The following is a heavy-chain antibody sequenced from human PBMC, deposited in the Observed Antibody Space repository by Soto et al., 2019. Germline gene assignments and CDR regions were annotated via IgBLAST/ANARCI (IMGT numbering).Heavy chain of an antibody. Sequence: QVQLVESGGGLVKPGGSLRLSCAASGFTFSDYYMSWIRQAPGKGLEWVSYISSCGSTIYYADSVKGRFTISRDNAKNSLYLQMNSLRAEDTAVYYCARDRNYDFWSGYPNWFDPWGQGTLVTVSS. CDR2: ISSCGSTI. V-gene: IGHV3-11*01. D-gene: IGHD3-3*01. CDR3: ARDRNYDFWSGYPNWFDP. CDR1: GFTFSDYY. J-gene: IGHJ5*02.